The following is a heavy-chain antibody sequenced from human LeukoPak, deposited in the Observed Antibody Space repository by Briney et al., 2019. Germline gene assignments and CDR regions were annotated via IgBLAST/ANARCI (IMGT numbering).Heavy chain of an antibody. D-gene: IGHD3-3*01. Sequence: GASVKVSCKASGGTFSSYAISWVRQAPGQGLEWMGGIIPIFGTANYAQKFQGRVTITADESTSTAYMEPSSLRSEDTAVYYCARSSGFMYYDFWRFDYWGQGTLVTVSS. CDR1: GGTFSSYA. CDR2: IIPIFGTA. CDR3: ARSSGFMYYDFWRFDY. J-gene: IGHJ4*02. V-gene: IGHV1-69*01.